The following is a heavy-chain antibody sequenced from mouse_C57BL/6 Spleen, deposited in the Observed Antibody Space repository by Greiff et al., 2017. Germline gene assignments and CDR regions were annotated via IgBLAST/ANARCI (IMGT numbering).Heavy chain of an antibody. Sequence: EVQLQQSGPELVKPGASVKISCKASGYSFTGYFMNWVMQSHGKSLEWIGRINPYNGDTFYNQKFKGKATLTVDKSSSTAHMELRSLTSEDAAVYYWARDEYYDYSWFAYWGQGTLVTVSA. V-gene: IGHV1-20*01. CDR2: INPYNGDT. CDR3: ARDEYYDYSWFAY. CDR1: GYSFTGYF. D-gene: IGHD2-4*01. J-gene: IGHJ3*01.